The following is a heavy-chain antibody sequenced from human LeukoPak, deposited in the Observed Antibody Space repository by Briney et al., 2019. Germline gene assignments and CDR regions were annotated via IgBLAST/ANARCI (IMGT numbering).Heavy chain of an antibody. CDR2: ISSSSYI. CDR3: ARGGLSGSYDY. CDR1: GFTFSSYS. D-gene: IGHD1-26*01. Sequence: GGSLRLSCAASGFTFSSYSMNWVRQAPGKGLEWVSSISSSSYIYYADSVKGRFTISRDNAKNSLYLQMNSLRAEDTAVYYCARGGLSGSYDYWGQGTLVTVSS. J-gene: IGHJ4*02. V-gene: IGHV3-21*01.